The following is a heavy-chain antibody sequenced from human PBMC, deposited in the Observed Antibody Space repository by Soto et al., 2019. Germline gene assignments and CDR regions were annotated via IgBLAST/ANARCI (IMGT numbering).Heavy chain of an antibody. CDR1: GGPVRDAYSY. D-gene: IGHD2-8*02. J-gene: IGHJ3*02. V-gene: IGHV4-30-4*01. Sequence: SETLSLTCTVSGGPVRDAYSYWTWIRQTPGKGLEWMGYLSYTGSTYYNPSLRNRASISVDESSNHLSLRLSSVTAADTAVYYCARELEGGVFDIWGRGTLVTVSS. CDR3: ARELEGGVFDI. CDR2: LSYTGST.